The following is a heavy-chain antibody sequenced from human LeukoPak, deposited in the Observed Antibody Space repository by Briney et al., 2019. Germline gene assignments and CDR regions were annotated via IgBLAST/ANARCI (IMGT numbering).Heavy chain of an antibody. V-gene: IGHV1-2*06. CDR1: GYTFTGYY. D-gene: IGHD2-15*01. J-gene: IGHJ1*01. CDR2: INPNSGGT. Sequence: ASVKVSCKASGYTFTGYYMHWVRQAPGQRLEWMGRINPNSGGTNYAQKFQGRVTMTRDTSISTAYMELSRLRSDDTAVYYCARAGYCSGGSCYFAEYFQHWGQGTLVTVSS. CDR3: ARAGYCSGGSCYFAEYFQH.